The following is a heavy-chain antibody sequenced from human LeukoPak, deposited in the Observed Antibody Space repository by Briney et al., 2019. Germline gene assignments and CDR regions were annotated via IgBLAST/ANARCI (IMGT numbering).Heavy chain of an antibody. V-gene: IGHV4-59*01. Sequence: SETLSLTCTVSGGSISSYYWSWIRQPPGKGLEWIGYIYYSGSTNYNPSLKSRVTISVDTSKNQFSLKLSSVTAADTAVYYCARVSRLAATMVRGVTYYFDYWGQGTLVTVSS. CDR2: IYYSGST. J-gene: IGHJ4*02. D-gene: IGHD3-10*01. CDR3: ARVSRLAATMVRGVTYYFDY. CDR1: GGSISSYY.